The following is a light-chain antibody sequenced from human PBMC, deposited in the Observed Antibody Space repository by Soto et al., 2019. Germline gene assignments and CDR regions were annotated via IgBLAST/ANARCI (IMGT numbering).Light chain of an antibody. CDR3: QPYDSYPYT. J-gene: IGKJ4*01. CDR2: KAS. Sequence: DIQMTQSPSTLSASVGARVTITCRARQSFSSWLAWYQHKPGKAPNLLLYKASSLESRVPSRFSGSGSGTEFPLPVSSLQPDDLATYCCQPYDSYPYTFGERTKVQIK. V-gene: IGKV1-5*03. CDR1: QSFSSW.